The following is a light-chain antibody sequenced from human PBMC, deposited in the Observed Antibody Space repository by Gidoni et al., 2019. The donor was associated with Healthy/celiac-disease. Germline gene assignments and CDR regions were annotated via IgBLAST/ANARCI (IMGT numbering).Light chain of an antibody. CDR3: QQYGSSRGLT. V-gene: IGKV3-20*01. CDR2: GAS. J-gene: IGKJ4*01. Sequence: EIVFTQSPGTLSLSPGERATLSCRASQSVSSSYLAWYQQKPGQAPRLLIYGASSRATGIPDRLSGSGYGTDFTLTISRLEPEDFAVYYCQQYGSSRGLTFGGGTKVEIK. CDR1: QSVSSSY.